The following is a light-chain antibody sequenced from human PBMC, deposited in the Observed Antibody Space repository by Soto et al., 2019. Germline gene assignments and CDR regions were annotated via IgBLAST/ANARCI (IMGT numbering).Light chain of an antibody. Sequence: EIVLTQSPGTLSLSPGERATLSCTASQSVTRNYLAWYQQKPGQAPRLLIYGASNRATGISDRFSGSGSGTDFTLTINRLEPEDFAVYYCHQYGSPPRTFGQGTKVEIK. CDR1: QSVTRNY. V-gene: IGKV3-20*01. CDR3: HQYGSPPRT. J-gene: IGKJ1*01. CDR2: GAS.